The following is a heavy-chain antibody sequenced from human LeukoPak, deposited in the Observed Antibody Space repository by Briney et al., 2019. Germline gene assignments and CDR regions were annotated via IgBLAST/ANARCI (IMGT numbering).Heavy chain of an antibody. D-gene: IGHD3-22*01. Sequence: SETLSLTCTVSGGSISSHYWSWIRQPPGKGLEWIGYIYYSGSTNYNPSLKSRVTISVDTSKNQFSLKLSSVTAADTAVYYCAREAREPDGDSSGYFDYWGQGTLVTVSS. CDR1: GGSISSHY. V-gene: IGHV4-59*11. CDR2: IYYSGST. J-gene: IGHJ4*02. CDR3: AREAREPDGDSSGYFDY.